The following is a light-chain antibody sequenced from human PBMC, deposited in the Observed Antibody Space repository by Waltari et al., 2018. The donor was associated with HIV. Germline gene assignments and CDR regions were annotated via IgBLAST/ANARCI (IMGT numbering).Light chain of an antibody. CDR2: EVT. Sequence: QSALTQPPSAYGSPGQSVTLSCTGTNSDIGTYASVSWYQQHPGKAPKLVISEVTKRPSGVSDRFSGSKSGNRAFLTVSGLQAEDEADYYCSSFANRDGFYVLFGGGTRLTVL. J-gene: IGLJ2*01. CDR1: NSDIGTYAS. V-gene: IGLV2-8*01. CDR3: SSFANRDGFYVL.